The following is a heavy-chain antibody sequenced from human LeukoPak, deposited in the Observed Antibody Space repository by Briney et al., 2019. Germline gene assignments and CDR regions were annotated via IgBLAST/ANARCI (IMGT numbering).Heavy chain of an antibody. V-gene: IGHV5-10-1*01. Sequence: GESLKISCKGSGYSFTSYWISWVRQMPGKGLEWMGKIDPSDSYTNYSPSFQGHVTISADKSISTAYLQWSSLKASDTAMYYCARQDCSGGSCLYGVDAWGQGTTVTVSS. CDR2: IDPSDSYT. D-gene: IGHD2-15*01. CDR1: GYSFTSYW. J-gene: IGHJ6*02. CDR3: ARQDCSGGSCLYGVDA.